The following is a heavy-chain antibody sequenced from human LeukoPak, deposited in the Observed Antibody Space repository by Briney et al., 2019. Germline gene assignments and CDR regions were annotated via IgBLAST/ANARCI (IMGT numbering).Heavy chain of an antibody. CDR1: GFTFSSYW. CDR3: AREEYDILTGYSNFDY. V-gene: IGHV3-7*03. Sequence: GGSLRLSCAASGFTFSSYWMSWVRQAPGKGLEWVANIKQDGSEKYYVDSVKGRFTISRDNAKNSLYLQMNSLRAEGTAVYYCAREEYDILTGYSNFDYWGQGTLVTVSS. D-gene: IGHD3-9*01. CDR2: IKQDGSEK. J-gene: IGHJ4*02.